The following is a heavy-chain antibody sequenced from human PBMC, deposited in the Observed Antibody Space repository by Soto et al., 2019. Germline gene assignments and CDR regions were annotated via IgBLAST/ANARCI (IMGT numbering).Heavy chain of an antibody. Sequence: QVQLQESGPGLVKPSQTLSLTCSVSRGSISTTGHYWSWIRQHPGKGLEWIGYIYFSGSTYYNPSLKSRVTMSVDTSKNQFSLHLSSVTAADTAVYYCARSSPYSTYYFGDWGQGALVTVSS. V-gene: IGHV4-31*03. CDR1: RGSISTTGHY. D-gene: IGHD2-21*01. J-gene: IGHJ4*02. CDR3: ARSSPYSTYYFGD. CDR2: IYFSGST.